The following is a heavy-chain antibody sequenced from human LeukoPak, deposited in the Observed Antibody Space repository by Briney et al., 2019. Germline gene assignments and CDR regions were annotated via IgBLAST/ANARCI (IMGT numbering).Heavy chain of an antibody. CDR1: GGSISSYY. D-gene: IGHD2-2*01. Sequence: SETLSLTCTVSGGSISSYYWSWIRQPPGKGLEWIGYIYYSGSTNYNPSLKSRVTISVDTSKNQFSLKRSSVTAADTAVYYCARLGCSSTSCQNDYWGQGTLVTVSS. CDR3: ARLGCSSTSCQNDY. V-gene: IGHV4-59*01. CDR2: IYYSGST. J-gene: IGHJ4*02.